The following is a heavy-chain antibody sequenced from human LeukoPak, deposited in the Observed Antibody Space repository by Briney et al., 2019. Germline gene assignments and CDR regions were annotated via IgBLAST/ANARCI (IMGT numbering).Heavy chain of an antibody. CDR2: INPNSGGT. Sequence: ASVKVSCKASGYTFTGYYMHWVRQAPGQGLEWMGWINPNSGGTNYAQKFQGRVTMTRNTSISTAYMELSSLRSEDTAVYYCARWLQFQPFDYWGQGTLVTVSS. V-gene: IGHV1-2*02. D-gene: IGHD5-24*01. CDR3: ARWLQFQPFDY. CDR1: GYTFTGYY. J-gene: IGHJ4*02.